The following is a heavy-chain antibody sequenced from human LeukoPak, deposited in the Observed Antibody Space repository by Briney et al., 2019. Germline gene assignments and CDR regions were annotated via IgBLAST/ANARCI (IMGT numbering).Heavy chain of an antibody. Sequence: SETLSLTCTVSGGSISSYYWTWIRQPPGKGPEWIGYIYYSGSTNYNPSLKSRVTISVDTSKNQSSLKLSSVTAADTAVYYCARREGDAFDIWGQGTMVTVSS. V-gene: IGHV4-59*08. J-gene: IGHJ3*02. D-gene: IGHD1-26*01. CDR3: ARREGDAFDI. CDR1: GGSISSYY. CDR2: IYYSGST.